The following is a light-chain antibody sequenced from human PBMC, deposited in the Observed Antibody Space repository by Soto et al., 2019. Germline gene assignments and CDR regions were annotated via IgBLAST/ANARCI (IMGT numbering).Light chain of an antibody. V-gene: IGKV3-15*01. Sequence: EIVMTQSPATLSVSPGERATLSCRASQSVNSNLAWYQHTSGQAPRLLIYDASTRATGIPARFSGSGSGTEFTLAISSLQSEDFAVYYCQQYSHWPPITFGQGTKVEI. CDR3: QQYSHWPPIT. CDR1: QSVNSN. J-gene: IGKJ2*01. CDR2: DAS.